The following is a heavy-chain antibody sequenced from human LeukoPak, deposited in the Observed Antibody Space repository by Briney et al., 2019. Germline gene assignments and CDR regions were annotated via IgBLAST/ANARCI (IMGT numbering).Heavy chain of an antibody. CDR3: AGSGSYYPRY. D-gene: IGHD1-26*01. V-gene: IGHV4-59*08. J-gene: IGHJ4*02. CDR2: IYYSGST. Sequence: PSETLSLTCTVSGGSISSYYWSWIRQPPGKGLEWIGYIYYSGSTNYNPSLKSRVTISVDTSKNQFSLKLSSVTAADTAVYYCAGSGSYYPRYWGQGTLATVSS. CDR1: GGSISSYY.